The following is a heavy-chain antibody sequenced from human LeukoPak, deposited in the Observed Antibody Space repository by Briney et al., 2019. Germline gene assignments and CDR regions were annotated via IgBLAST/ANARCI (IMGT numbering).Heavy chain of an antibody. D-gene: IGHD2-2*01. J-gene: IGHJ4*02. Sequence: ASVKVPCKASGYTFTGYYMHWVRQAPGQGLEWMGWISPNSGGTNYAQKFQGRVTMTRDTSISTAYMELSRLRSDDTAVYYCARLPEAVVPADTDFDYWGQGTLVTVSS. CDR2: ISPNSGGT. CDR3: ARLPEAVVPADTDFDY. CDR1: GYTFTGYY. V-gene: IGHV1-2*02.